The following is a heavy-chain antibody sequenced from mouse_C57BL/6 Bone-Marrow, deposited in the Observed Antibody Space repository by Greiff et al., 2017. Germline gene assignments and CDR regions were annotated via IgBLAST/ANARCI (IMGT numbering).Heavy chain of an antibody. CDR2: IYPGSGST. CDR1: GYTFTSYW. CDR3: ARYNYYGSSPYWYFDG. V-gene: IGHV1-55*01. D-gene: IGHD1-1*01. Sequence: QVQLKQPGAELVKPGASVKMSCKASGYTFTSYWITWVKQRPGQGLEWIGDIYPGSGSTNYNEKFKSKATLTVDTSSSTAYMQLSSLTSEDSAVYYCARYNYYGSSPYWYFDGWGTGTTVTVAS. J-gene: IGHJ1*03.